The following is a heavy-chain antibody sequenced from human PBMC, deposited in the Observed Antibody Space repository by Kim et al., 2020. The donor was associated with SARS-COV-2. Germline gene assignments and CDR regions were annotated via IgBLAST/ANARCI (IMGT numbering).Heavy chain of an antibody. D-gene: IGHD3-10*01. CDR3: ARGATYYGSGPDY. CDR2: IRSSGTYT. CDR1: GFTFSDYY. J-gene: IGHJ4*02. Sequence: GGSLRLSCVASGFTFSDYYMTWIRQAPGKGLEWVSYIRSSGTYTGYADSVKGRFTISRDNAKNSLYLQMSSLRAEDTAVYYCARGATYYGSGPDYWGQGTLVTVSS. V-gene: IGHV3-11*06.